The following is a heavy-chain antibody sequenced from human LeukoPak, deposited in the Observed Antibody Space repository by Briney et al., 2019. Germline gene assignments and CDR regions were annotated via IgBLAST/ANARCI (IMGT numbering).Heavy chain of an antibody. CDR2: ISYDGSNK. CDR3: AKDWGNLSIVVVPAAPHDY. V-gene: IGHV3-30*18. D-gene: IGHD2-2*01. J-gene: IGHJ4*02. Sequence: PGGSLRLSCAASGFTFSSYAMSWVRQAPGKGLEWVAVISYDGSNKYYADSVKGRFTISRDNSKNTLYLQMNSLRAEDTAVYYCAKDWGNLSIVVVPAAPHDYWGQGTLVTVSS. CDR1: GFTFSSYA.